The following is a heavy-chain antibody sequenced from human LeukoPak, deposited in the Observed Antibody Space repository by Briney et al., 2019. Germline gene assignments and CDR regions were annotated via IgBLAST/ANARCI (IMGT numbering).Heavy chain of an antibody. J-gene: IGHJ4*02. D-gene: IGHD3-16*02. CDR1: GFTFSGYA. Sequence: GGSLRLSCAASGFTFSGYAMSWVRQAPGKGLEWVSAISGSGGSTYYADSVKGRFTISRDNAKNSLYLQMNSLRAEDTAVYYCARVNVGDLSALDYWGQGTLVTVSS. CDR2: ISGSGGST. V-gene: IGHV3-23*01. CDR3: ARVNVGDLSALDY.